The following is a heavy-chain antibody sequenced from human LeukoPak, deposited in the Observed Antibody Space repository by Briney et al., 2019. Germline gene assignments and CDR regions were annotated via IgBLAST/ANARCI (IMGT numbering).Heavy chain of an antibody. CDR3: ARDPYSSTWXXGMDI. Sequence: RLSCXASGFTLSXXXXSWVXXTXEXGLXWVAXXKQDESEKVYVDSVKGRFTISRDNAKSPLYLQMSGLRADDTAVYYCARDPYSSTWXXGMDIWGQGTTVXXX. CDR1: GFTLSXXX. CDR2: XKQDESEK. V-gene: IGHV3-7*03. D-gene: IGHD6-13*01. J-gene: IGHJ6*02.